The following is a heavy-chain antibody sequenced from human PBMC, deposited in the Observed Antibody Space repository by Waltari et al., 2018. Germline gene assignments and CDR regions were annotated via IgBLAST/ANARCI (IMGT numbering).Heavy chain of an antibody. D-gene: IGHD3-3*01. CDR1: GGTISSYG. J-gene: IGHJ5*02. CDR2: IIPILGIA. CDR3: ARAQSGYLNWFDP. Sequence: QVQLVQGGAEVKRPGSPVRVSCTASGGTISSYGIRWVRQAPGQGLEWMGGIIPILGIANYAQKFQGRVTITADESTSTAYMELSSLRSEDTAVYYCARAQSGYLNWFDPWGQGTLVTVSS. V-gene: IGHV1-69*04.